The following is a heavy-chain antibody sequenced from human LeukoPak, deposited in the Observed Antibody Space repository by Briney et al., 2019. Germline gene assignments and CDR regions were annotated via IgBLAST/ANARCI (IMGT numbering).Heavy chain of an antibody. CDR3: VRDRPHNWFDP. V-gene: IGHV3-74*01. CDR2: INNDGSTT. D-gene: IGHD6-6*01. J-gene: IGHJ5*02. Sequence: GGSLRLSCAASGFTFNSHWMHWVRQAPGKGLVWVSRINNDGSTTTYADSVRGRFTISGDNAKNTLFLQMNSLRAEDTAVYYCVRDRPHNWFDPWGQGTLVTVSS. CDR1: GFTFNSHW.